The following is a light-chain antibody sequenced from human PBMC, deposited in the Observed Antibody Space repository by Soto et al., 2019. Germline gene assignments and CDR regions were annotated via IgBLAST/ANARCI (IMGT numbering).Light chain of an antibody. J-gene: IGKJ1*01. Sequence: EIVLTQSPGTLSLSPGERATLSCRASQSVSSSYLGWYQQKPGQAPRLLIYGASSRATGSPDRFSGSGSGTDFTLTISRLEPEDFAVYYCQQSGSSPWTFGQGTKVEIK. CDR3: QQSGSSPWT. CDR1: QSVSSSY. V-gene: IGKV3-20*01. CDR2: GAS.